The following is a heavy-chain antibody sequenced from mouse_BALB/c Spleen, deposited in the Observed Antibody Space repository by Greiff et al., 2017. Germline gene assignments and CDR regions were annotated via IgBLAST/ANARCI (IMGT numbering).Heavy chain of an antibody. CDR1: GFSLTGYG. D-gene: IGHD1-1*01. CDR2: IWGDGST. J-gene: IGHJ4*01. CDR3: ARDRTFTTVVATDYAMDY. Sequence: VKLMESGPGLVAPSQSLSITCTVSGFSLTGYGVNWVRQPPGKGLEWLGMIWGDGSTDYNSALKSRLSISKDNSKSKVFLKMNSLQTDDTARYYCARDRTFTTVVATDYAMDYWGQGTSVTVSS. V-gene: IGHV2-6-7*01.